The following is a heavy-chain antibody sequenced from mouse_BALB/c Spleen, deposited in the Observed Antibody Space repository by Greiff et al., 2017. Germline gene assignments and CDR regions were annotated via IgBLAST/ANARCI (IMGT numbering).Heavy chain of an antibody. CDR1: GFTFSSYT. J-gene: IGHJ3*01. Sequence: DVMLVESGGGLVQPGGSLKLSCAASGFTFSSYTMSWVRQTPEKRLEWVAYISNGGGSTYYPDTVKGRFTISRDNAKNTLYLQMSSLKSEDTAMYYCARQYYRYDGAWFAYWGQGTLVTVSA. CDR2: ISNGGGST. D-gene: IGHD2-14*01. CDR3: ARQYYRYDGAWFAY. V-gene: IGHV5-12-2*01.